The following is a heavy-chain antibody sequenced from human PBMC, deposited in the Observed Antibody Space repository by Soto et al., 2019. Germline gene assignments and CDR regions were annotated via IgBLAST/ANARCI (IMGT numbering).Heavy chain of an antibody. CDR2: ISDNGAGT. V-gene: IGHV3-23*01. CDR1: GFTFSSYT. J-gene: IGHJ4*02. Sequence: GGSLRLSCAVSGFTFSSYTMSWVRQAPGKGLEWVSAISDNGAGTTYADSVKGRFTISRDNSKNTLYLQMNSLRAEDTAVYYCAKDERCISTSCYIGYWGQGTLVTVSS. D-gene: IGHD2-2*02. CDR3: AKDERCISTSCYIGY.